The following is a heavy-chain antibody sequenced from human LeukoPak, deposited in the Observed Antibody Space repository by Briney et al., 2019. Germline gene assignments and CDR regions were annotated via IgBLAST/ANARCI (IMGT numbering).Heavy chain of an antibody. CDR3: ARYMPNLWFGEVFSHGMDV. V-gene: IGHV1-18*01. CDR2: ISAYNGNT. D-gene: IGHD3-10*01. Sequence: SVKVSCKASGYTFTSYGISWVRQAPGQGLEWMGWISAYNGNTNYAQKLQGRVTMTTDTSTSTAYMELRSLRSDDTAVYYCARYMPNLWFGEVFSHGMDVWGQGTTVTVSS. J-gene: IGHJ6*02. CDR1: GYTFTSYG.